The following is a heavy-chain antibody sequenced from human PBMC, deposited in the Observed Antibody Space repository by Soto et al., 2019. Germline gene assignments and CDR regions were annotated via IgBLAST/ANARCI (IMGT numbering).Heavy chain of an antibody. CDR3: VKYLVGPPFYGMDV. V-gene: IGHV3-23*01. D-gene: IGHD1-26*01. CDR1: GFIFSSHA. Sequence: EVQVLESGGGLVQPGGSLRLSCAASGFIFSSHAMGWVRQAPGKGLQWVATISGTEGWPYYVDSVQGRFTISRDNXTSTLHLQMNSLRADDTATYDCVKYLVGPPFYGMDVWGQGTTVTVSS. J-gene: IGHJ6*02. CDR2: ISGTEGWP.